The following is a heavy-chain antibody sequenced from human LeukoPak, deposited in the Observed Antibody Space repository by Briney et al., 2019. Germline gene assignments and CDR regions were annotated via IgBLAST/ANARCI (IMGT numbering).Heavy chain of an antibody. D-gene: IGHD1-7*01. Sequence: GGSLRLSCAASGFTFSSYSMNWVRQAPGKGLEWVSSISSSSSYIYYADSVKGRFTIFRDNAKNSLYLQMNSLRAEDTAVYYCARDRYNWNLRVGFDPWGQGTLVTVSS. V-gene: IGHV3-21*01. CDR3: ARDRYNWNLRVGFDP. CDR1: GFTFSSYS. J-gene: IGHJ5*01. CDR2: ISSSSSYI.